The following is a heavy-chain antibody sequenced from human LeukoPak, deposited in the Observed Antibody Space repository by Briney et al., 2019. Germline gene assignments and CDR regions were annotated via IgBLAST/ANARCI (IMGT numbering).Heavy chain of an antibody. CDR1: GFTFSSHG. V-gene: IGHV3-23*01. CDR2: SSSIGGRT. CDR3: AKDDAWGRFYH. J-gene: IGHJ1*01. D-gene: IGHD3-16*01. Sequence: QSGGSLRLSCAASGFTFSSHGTNWVRQAPGKGLEWVSGSSSIGGRTYYADSVKGRFTVTRDNSRNTLYLQMNSLRAEDTGVYYCAKDDAWGRFYHWGQGTLVTVSS.